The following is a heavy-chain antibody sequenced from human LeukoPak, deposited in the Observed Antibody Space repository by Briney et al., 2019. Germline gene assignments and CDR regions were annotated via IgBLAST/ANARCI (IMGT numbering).Heavy chain of an antibody. Sequence: GGSLRLSCAASGFTFSNYWMSWVRQAPGKGLEWVAIIKQDGSEKYYVDSVKGRFTISRDNAKNSLYLQMNILRVEDTAVYYCARDRSGYRYFDYWGQGTLVTVSS. CDR2: IKQDGSEK. CDR3: ARDRSGYRYFDY. CDR1: GFTFSNYW. D-gene: IGHD3-3*01. J-gene: IGHJ4*02. V-gene: IGHV3-7*01.